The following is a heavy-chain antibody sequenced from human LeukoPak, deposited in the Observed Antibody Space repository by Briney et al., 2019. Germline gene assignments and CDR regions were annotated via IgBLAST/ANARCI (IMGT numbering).Heavy chain of an antibody. D-gene: IGHD3-16*01. CDR1: GDSISIGDYR. Sequence: SETLSLTCSVSGDSISIGDYRWSWIRQSPGKGLEWIGYIYYIGTAYYNPSLRSRVTLSADTSKNQFSLKLNSVTVADSAVYFCARARGDSPRIYYYMDVWGKGTTVTVSS. J-gene: IGHJ6*03. CDR3: ARARGDSPRIYYYMDV. CDR2: IYYIGTA. V-gene: IGHV4-30-4*01.